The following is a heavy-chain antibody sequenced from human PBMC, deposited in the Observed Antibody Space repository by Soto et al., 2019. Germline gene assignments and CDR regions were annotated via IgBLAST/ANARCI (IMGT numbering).Heavy chain of an antibody. CDR3: ARDQYLSTSCYARGHCYYYYGMDV. CDR2: MNPNSGNT. CDR1: GYTFTSYG. J-gene: IGHJ6*02. Sequence: ASVKVSCKASGYTFTSYGINWVRQATGQGLKWMGWMNPNSGNTGYAQKFQGRVTMTRNTSISTAYMELSSLRSEDTAVYYCARDQYLSTSCYARGHCYYYYGMDVWGQGTTVTVSS. V-gene: IGHV1-8*02. D-gene: IGHD2-2*01.